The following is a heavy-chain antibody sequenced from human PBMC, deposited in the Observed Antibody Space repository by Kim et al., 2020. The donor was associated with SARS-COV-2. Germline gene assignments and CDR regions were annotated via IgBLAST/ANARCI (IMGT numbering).Heavy chain of an antibody. CDR1: GFTFSNYG. CDR3: ARGLGGDGPGDYFDY. J-gene: IGHJ4*02. Sequence: GGSLRLSCAASGFTFSNYGLHWVRQAPGQGLEWVAYISNDGRRKSYGESLKGRIIISRDNARNSLFVEMSSLKTDDTAVYFCARGLGGDGPGDYFDYWGQGTLVTVSS. CDR2: ISNDGRRK. D-gene: IGHD2-21*02. V-gene: IGHV3-30*03.